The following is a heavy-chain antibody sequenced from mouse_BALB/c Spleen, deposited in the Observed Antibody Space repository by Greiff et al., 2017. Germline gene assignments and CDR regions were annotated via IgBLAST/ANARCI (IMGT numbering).Heavy chain of an antibody. J-gene: IGHJ1*01. Sequence: VQLQQSGPELVKPGASVKMSCKASGYTFTSYVMHWVKQKPGQGLEWIGYINPYNDGTKYNEKFKGKATLTSDKSSSTAYMELSSLTSEDSAVYYCARSLYDYDGYWYFDVWGAGTTVTVSS. CDR2: INPYNDGT. CDR1: GYTFTSYV. V-gene: IGHV1-14*01. CDR3: ARSLYDYDGYWYFDV. D-gene: IGHD2-4*01.